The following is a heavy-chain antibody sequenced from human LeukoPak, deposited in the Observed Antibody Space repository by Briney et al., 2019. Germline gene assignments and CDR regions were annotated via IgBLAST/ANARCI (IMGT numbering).Heavy chain of an antibody. J-gene: IGHJ4*02. CDR2: ISTSGSTQ. Sequence: PGGSLRLSCAASGFTFSRYEMNWVRQAPGKGLEWVSYISTSGSTQYYADSVKGRFTISRDNAKNSLYLQMNSLRAEDTAVYFCARDGRELPYNFDYWGQGALATVSS. CDR3: ARDGRELPYNFDY. CDR1: GFTFSRYE. D-gene: IGHD1-26*01. V-gene: IGHV3-48*03.